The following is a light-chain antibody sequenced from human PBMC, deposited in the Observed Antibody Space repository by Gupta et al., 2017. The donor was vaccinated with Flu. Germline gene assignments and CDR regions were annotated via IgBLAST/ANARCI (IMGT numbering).Light chain of an antibody. CDR1: QSISSY. CDR2: AAS. V-gene: IGKV1-39*01. CDR3: QQSYSTPRT. Sequence: EIQMTQSPSSLSASVGDRVTITCRASQSISSYLNWYQQKPGKDPKLLIYAASSLQSGVPSRFSGSGSGTDFTLTISSLQPEDFATYYCQQSYSTPRTFCQGTKVEIK. J-gene: IGKJ1*01.